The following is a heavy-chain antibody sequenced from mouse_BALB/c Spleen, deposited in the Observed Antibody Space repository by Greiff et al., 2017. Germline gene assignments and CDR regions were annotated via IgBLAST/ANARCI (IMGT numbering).Heavy chain of an antibody. CDR2: IDPETGGT. CDR1: GYTFTDYE. Sequence: LVESGAELVRPGASVTLSCKASGYTFTDYEMHWVKQTPVHGLEWIGAIDPETGGTAYNQKFKGKATLTADKSSSTAYMELRSLTSEDSAVYYCTRKAYGNYWYFDVWGAGTTVTVSS. D-gene: IGHD2-10*02. CDR3: TRKAYGNYWYFDV. V-gene: IGHV1-15*01. J-gene: IGHJ1*01.